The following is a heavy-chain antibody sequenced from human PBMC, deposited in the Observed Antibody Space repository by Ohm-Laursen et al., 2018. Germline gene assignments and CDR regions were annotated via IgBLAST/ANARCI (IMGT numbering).Heavy chain of an antibody. D-gene: IGHD5-12*01. Sequence: GTLSLTCTVSGGSISSYYWSWIRQPAGKGLEWIGRIYTSGSTNYNPSLKSRVTISVDTSKNQFSLKLSSVTAADTAVYYCAGFGLYSGYYYFDYWGQGTLVTVSS. CDR3: AGFGLYSGYYYFDY. CDR1: GGSISSYY. CDR2: IYTSGST. V-gene: IGHV4-4*07. J-gene: IGHJ4*02.